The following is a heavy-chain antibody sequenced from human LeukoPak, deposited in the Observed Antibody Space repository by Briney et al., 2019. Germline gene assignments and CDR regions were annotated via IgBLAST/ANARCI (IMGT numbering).Heavy chain of an antibody. J-gene: IGHJ6*03. CDR1: RFTFSSYP. CDR3: ARGAGDDFWEDYYYYMDV. D-gene: IGHD3-3*01. Sequence: QPGRSLRLSCAASRFTFSSYPMHWVRQAPGKGLEWVAVISYDGSNKFYADSVRGRFTISRDNSKNTLYLQMNSLRAEDTAVYYCARGAGDDFWEDYYYYMDVWGKGTTVTVSS. CDR2: ISYDGSNK. V-gene: IGHV3-30*01.